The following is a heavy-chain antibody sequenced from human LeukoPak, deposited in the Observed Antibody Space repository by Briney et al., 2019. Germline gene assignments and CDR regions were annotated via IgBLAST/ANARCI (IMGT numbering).Heavy chain of an antibody. V-gene: IGHV4-59*01. D-gene: IGHD3-10*01. J-gene: IGHJ4*02. CDR1: GDSISDDY. Sequence: PSETLSLTCTVSGDSISDDYWSWIRQPPGKGLEWIGYIYYSGRTTYNPSLKSRVTISIDTSKSQFSLTLTSVTAADTAVYYCAREYYYGSGSYYNRIDYWGQGTLVTVSS. CDR2: IYYSGRT. CDR3: AREYYYGSGSYYNRIDY.